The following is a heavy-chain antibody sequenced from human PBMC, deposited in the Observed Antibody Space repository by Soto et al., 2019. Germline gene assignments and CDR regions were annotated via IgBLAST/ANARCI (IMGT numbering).Heavy chain of an antibody. CDR3: ARGHPRQRYFDWLLEGHYYYGMDV. CDR1: GGSFSGYY. CDR2: INHSGST. Sequence: SETLSLTCAVYGGSFSGYYWSWIRQPPGKGLEWIGEINHSGSTNYNPSLKSRVTISVDTSKNQFSLKLSSVTAADTAVYYCARGHPRQRYFDWLLEGHYYYGMDVWGQGTTVTVSS. J-gene: IGHJ6*02. V-gene: IGHV4-34*01. D-gene: IGHD3-9*01.